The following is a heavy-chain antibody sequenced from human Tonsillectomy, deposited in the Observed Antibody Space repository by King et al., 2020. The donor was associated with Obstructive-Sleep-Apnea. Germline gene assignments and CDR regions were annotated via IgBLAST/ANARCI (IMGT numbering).Heavy chain of an antibody. V-gene: IGHV4-59*08. D-gene: IGHD6-13*01. J-gene: IGHJ6*02. Sequence: VQLQEAGPGLVKPSETLSLTCTVSGGSISSYYWSWIRQPPGKGLEWVGYIYYSGSTNYNPSLKSRVTISVDTAKNQFSLKLSSGTAADTAVYYCWRGSWSSGWVDVWGQGTTVTVSS. CDR2: IYYSGST. CDR3: WRGSWSSGWVDV. CDR1: GGSISSYY.